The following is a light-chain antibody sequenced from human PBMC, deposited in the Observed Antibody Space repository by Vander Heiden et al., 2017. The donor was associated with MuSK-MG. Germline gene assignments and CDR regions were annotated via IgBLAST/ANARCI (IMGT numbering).Light chain of an antibody. CDR2: LDS. CDR1: NTESES. Sequence: SYVLTQPPSVAVAPGKTAENPRGGENTESESVHCYQRKTAQAPVMVIFLDSDRPSAIPERFSGSNSGNTATLTTSRVEAGDEADYYCQAWHSSNDLVVFGGGTKLTV. CDR3: QAWHSSNDLVV. V-gene: IGLV3-21*04. J-gene: IGLJ2*01.